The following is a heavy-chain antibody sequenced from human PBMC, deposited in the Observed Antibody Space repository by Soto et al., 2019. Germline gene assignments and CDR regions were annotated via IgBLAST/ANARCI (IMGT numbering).Heavy chain of an antibody. D-gene: IGHD1-26*01. V-gene: IGHV3-7*03. CDR2: IKQDGGEK. Sequence: LRLSCAASGFTFINYWMSWVRQAPGKGLEWVANIKQDGGEKYYVDSVKGRFTISRDNAKNSLYLQMNSLRAEDTAVYYCARTKANKWFDPWGQGTLVTVSS. CDR3: ARTKANKWFDP. CDR1: GFTFINYW. J-gene: IGHJ5*02.